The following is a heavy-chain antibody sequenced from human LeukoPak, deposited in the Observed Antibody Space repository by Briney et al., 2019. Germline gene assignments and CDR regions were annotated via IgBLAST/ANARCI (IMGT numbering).Heavy chain of an antibody. D-gene: IGHD3-3*01. CDR2: IYSGGST. CDR1: GFTVSSNY. CDR3: AKGNYDFWSGYPGLSYFDY. V-gene: IGHV3-53*01. Sequence: GGSLRLSCAASGFTVSSNYMSWVRQAPGKGLEWVSVIYSGGSTYYADSVKGRFTISRHNSKNTLYLQMNSLRAGDTAVYYCAKGNYDFWSGYPGLSYFDYWGQGTLVTVSS. J-gene: IGHJ4*02.